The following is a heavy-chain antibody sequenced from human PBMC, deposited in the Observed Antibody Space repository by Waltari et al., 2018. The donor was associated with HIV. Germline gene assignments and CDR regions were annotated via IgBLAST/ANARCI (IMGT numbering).Heavy chain of an antibody. Sequence: EMQLLESGGGVVQPGGSLRLSCAASGPTFSRYALHWVRQAPGKGLEWVSGISDSTGRTYYGDSVKGRFTISRDNSKNTLYLQMSSLRVEDTAIYYCAKDEAGAGSPEVWFDPWGQGTLVTVSS. CDR2: ISDSTGRT. V-gene: IGHV3-23*01. D-gene: IGHD6-13*01. J-gene: IGHJ5*02. CDR3: AKDEAGAGSPEVWFDP. CDR1: GPTFSRYA.